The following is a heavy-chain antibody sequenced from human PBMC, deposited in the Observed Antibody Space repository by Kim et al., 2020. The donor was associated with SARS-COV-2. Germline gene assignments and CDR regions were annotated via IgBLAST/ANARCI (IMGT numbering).Heavy chain of an antibody. V-gene: IGHV4-39*07. Sequence: SETLSLTCTVSGGSISSSSYYWGRIRQPPGKGLEWIGSIYYSGSTYYNPSLKSRVTISVDTSKNQFSLKLSSVTAADTAVYYCARAATYYYDSSGQPYYYYGMDVWGQGTTVTVSS. CDR2: IYYSGST. CDR1: GGSISSSSYY. J-gene: IGHJ6*02. D-gene: IGHD3-22*01. CDR3: ARAATYYYDSSGQPYYYYGMDV.